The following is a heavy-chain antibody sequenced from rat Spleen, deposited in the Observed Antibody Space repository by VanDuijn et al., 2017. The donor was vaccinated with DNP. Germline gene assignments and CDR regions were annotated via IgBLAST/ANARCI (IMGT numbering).Heavy chain of an antibody. D-gene: IGHD3-1*01. CDR3: ARWSTFFDY. V-gene: IGHV3-1*01. CDR2: ISYSGST. Sequence: EVQLQESGPGLVKPSQSLSLTCSVTGYSITSNYWGWIRKFPGNKMEWVGHISYSGSTSYNPSLKSRISITRDTSKNQFFLHLNSVTTEDTATYYCARWSTFFDYWGQGVMVTVSS. CDR1: GYSITSNY. J-gene: IGHJ2*01.